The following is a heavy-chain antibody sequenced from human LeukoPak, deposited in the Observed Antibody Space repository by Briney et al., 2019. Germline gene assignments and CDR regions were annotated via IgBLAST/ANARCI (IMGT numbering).Heavy chain of an antibody. V-gene: IGHV4-30-2*01. CDR1: GGSISSGGYS. D-gene: IGHD3-22*01. CDR3: ARDSSGYIDY. CDR2: IYHSGST. J-gene: IGHJ4*02. Sequence: PSQTLSLTCAVSGGSISSGGYSWSWIRQPPGKGLEWIGYIYHSGSTYYNPSLKSRVTISVDRSKNQFSLKLSSVTAADTAVYYCARDSSGYIDYWGQGTLVTVSS.